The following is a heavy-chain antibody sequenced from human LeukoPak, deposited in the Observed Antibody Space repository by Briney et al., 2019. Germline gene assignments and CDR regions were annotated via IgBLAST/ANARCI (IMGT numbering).Heavy chain of an antibody. J-gene: IGHJ4*02. CDR1: GFTFSSYA. V-gene: IGHV3-23*01. CDR2: ISGSGGST. D-gene: IGHD3-22*01. CDR3: ARGYYDSSGYYYWYYFDY. Sequence: GGSLRLSCAASGFTFSSYAMSWVRQAPGKGLEWVSAISGSGGSTYYADSVKGRFTISRDNAKNSLYLQMNSLRAEDTAVYYCARGYYDSSGYYYWYYFDYWGQGTLVTVSS.